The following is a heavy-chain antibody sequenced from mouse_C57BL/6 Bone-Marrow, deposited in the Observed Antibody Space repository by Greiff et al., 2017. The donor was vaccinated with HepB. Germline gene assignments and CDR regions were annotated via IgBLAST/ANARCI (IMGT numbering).Heavy chain of an antibody. J-gene: IGHJ4*01. CDR2: ISYDGSN. CDR1: GYSITSGYY. D-gene: IGHD1-1*01. CDR3: AGHYYGSSYPYAMDY. Sequence: EVKLEESGPGLVKPSQSLSLTCSVTGYSITSGYYWNWIRQFPGNKLEWMGYISYDGSNNYNPSLKNRISITRDTSKNQFFLKLNSVTTEDTATYYCAGHYYGSSYPYAMDYWGQGTSVTVSS. V-gene: IGHV3-6*01.